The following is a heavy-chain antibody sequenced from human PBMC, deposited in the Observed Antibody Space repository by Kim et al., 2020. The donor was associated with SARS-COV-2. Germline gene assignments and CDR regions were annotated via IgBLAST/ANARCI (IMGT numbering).Heavy chain of an antibody. V-gene: IGHV3-23*01. CDR2: TNGRGATT. CDR3: AKDGGNYHDTTGSFYWY. J-gene: IGHJ2*01. CDR1: GFTFRNYA. Sequence: GGSLRLSCVASGFTFRNYAMTWVRQPPGKGLEWVSGTNGRGATTYYADSVKGRFTMSRDNSKNTLYLQMNSLRAEDTAVYYCAKDGGNYHDTTGSFYWY. D-gene: IGHD3-16*02.